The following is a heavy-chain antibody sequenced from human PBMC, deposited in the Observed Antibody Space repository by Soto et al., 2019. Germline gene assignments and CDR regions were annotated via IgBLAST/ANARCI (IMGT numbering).Heavy chain of an antibody. CDR1: GFTFSSYS. CDR2: ISSSSSTI. D-gene: IGHD6-6*01. Sequence: GGSLRLSCAASGFTFSSYSMNWVRHAPGKGLEWVSYISSSSSTIYYADSVKGRFTISRDNAKNSLYLQMNSLRDEDTAVYYCARDLITVYSSSSAPHDYWGQGTLVTVSS. CDR3: ARDLITVYSSSSAPHDY. J-gene: IGHJ4*02. V-gene: IGHV3-48*02.